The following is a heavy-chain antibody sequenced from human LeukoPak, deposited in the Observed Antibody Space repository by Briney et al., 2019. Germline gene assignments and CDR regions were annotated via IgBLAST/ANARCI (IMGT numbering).Heavy chain of an antibody. CDR3: AREGADDHGRLLWFDP. J-gene: IGHJ5*02. CDR2: ISAYNNYA. Sequence: ASVKVSCKASGYTFTHYIINWVRQAPGQGLEWMGKISAYNNYATYAQKFQGRIAMTTDTSTNTAYMDLRSLRSDDTAFYYCAREGADDHGRLLWFDPWGQGTLVTVSS. D-gene: IGHD4-17*01. V-gene: IGHV1-18*01. CDR1: GYTFTHYI.